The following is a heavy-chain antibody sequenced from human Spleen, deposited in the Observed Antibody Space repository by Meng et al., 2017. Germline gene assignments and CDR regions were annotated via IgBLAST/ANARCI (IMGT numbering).Heavy chain of an antibody. CDR2: ISLSGDVI. CDR3: VRDVSYLGGWPGYFDG. Sequence: GGSLRLSCAASGFTFSSYEMNWVRQAPGKGLEWISYISLSGDVIYYADSVKGRFTISRDNAKKALYLQMNSLRAEYTAVYYCVRDVSYLGGWPGYFDGWGQGTLVTVSS. D-gene: IGHD6-19*01. CDR1: GFTFSSYE. J-gene: IGHJ4*02. V-gene: IGHV3-48*03.